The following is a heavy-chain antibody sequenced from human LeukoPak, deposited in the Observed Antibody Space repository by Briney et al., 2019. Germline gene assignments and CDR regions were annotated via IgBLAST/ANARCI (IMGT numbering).Heavy chain of an antibody. V-gene: IGHV3-30-3*01. CDR1: GFTFSSYA. CDR3: ARDIAEGDY. D-gene: IGHD6-13*01. J-gene: IGHJ4*02. Sequence: PGGSLRLSCAASGFTFSSYAMHWVRQAPGKGLEWVAVISYDGSNKYYADSVKGRFTISRDNSKNTLYLQMNSLRAEDTAVYYCARDIAEGDYWGQGTLVTVSS. CDR2: ISYDGSNK.